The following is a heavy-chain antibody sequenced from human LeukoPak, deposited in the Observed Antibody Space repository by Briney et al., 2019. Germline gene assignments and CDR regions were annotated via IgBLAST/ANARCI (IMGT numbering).Heavy chain of an antibody. CDR3: ARDFLCTNGVCHDCFDP. J-gene: IGHJ5*02. D-gene: IGHD2-8*01. V-gene: IGHV1-18*01. CDR1: GYTXTTYG. Sequence: GASVKVSCKASGYTXTTYGISWVRQAPGQGLELMGWIGTYNGDTNYAQKLQGRVTMTTDSSTTTAYMELRSLRSDDTAVYYCARDFLCTNGVCHDCFDPWGQGTLVTVSS. CDR2: IGTYNGDT.